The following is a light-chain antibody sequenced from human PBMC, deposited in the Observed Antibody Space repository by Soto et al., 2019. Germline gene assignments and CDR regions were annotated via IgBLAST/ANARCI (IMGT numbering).Light chain of an antibody. CDR3: QQHNNWPPWT. J-gene: IGKJ1*01. Sequence: EIVMTXSPATLSVSXXXXATLSCRASQSVSSNLAWYQQKPGQAPRLLMYGASTRATGIPDRFSGSGSGTEFTLTISSLQSEDFAVYYCQQHNNWPPWTFGQGTKVEIK. CDR1: QSVSSN. V-gene: IGKV3-15*01. CDR2: GAS.